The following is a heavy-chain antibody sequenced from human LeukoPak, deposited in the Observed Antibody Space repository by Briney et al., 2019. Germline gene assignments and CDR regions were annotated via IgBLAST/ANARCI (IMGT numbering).Heavy chain of an antibody. V-gene: IGHV4-59*01. CDR3: ARDGVLGGLFVWDY. J-gene: IGHJ4*02. CDR2: IYYSGST. CDR1: RGSISRYY. D-gene: IGHD3-16*01. Sequence: SETLSLTCTVSRGSISRYYWSWIRQPPAKGLEWIGYIYYSGSTNYTPSLKSRVTISVDTSKHQFSLKLSSVTAADTAVYYCARDGVLGGLFVWDYWGQGTLVSVSS.